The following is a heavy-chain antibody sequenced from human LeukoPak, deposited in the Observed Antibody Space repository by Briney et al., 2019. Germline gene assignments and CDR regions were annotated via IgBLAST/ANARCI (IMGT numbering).Heavy chain of an antibody. CDR3: ARDVPMYYYMDV. J-gene: IGHJ6*03. Sequence: PSETLSLTCTVSGYSISSGDYWGWIRQPPGKGLEWIGKINHSGSTNYNPSLKSRVTISVDTSKNQFSLKLSSVTAADTAVYYCARDVPMYYYMDVWGKGTTVTISS. V-gene: IGHV4-38-2*02. CDR2: INHSGST. CDR1: GYSISSGDY.